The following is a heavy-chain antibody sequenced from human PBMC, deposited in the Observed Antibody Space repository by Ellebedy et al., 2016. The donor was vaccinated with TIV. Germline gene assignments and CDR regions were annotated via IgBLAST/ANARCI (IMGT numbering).Heavy chain of an antibody. CDR2: ISGSGGIR. J-gene: IGHJ4*02. D-gene: IGHD3-3*01. V-gene: IGHV3-23*01. CDR1: GFTFSSYA. Sequence: GESLKISCAASGFTFSSYAMSWVRQAPGKGLQWVSGISGSGGIRYNAESVEGRFTISRDNSRNILYLQMNSLRAEDTAIYYCTKDRQEWLGRGSYFDSWGPGTQVTVSS. CDR3: TKDRQEWLGRGSYFDS.